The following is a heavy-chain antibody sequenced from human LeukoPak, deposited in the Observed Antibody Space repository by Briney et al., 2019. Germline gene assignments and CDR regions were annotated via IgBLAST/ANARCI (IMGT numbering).Heavy chain of an antibody. J-gene: IGHJ3*01. CDR1: GFTFSTYD. V-gene: IGHV3-23*01. CDR3: AQGGYFAFDF. D-gene: IGHD2-2*03. CDR2: INRSGRT. Sequence: GGSLRLSCVASGFTFSTYDMQWVRQAPGKGLEWVSGINRSGRTYYTDSVKGRLTIPRDNSKSTLYLEMNSLRAEDTAVYYCAQGGYFAFDFWGQGTMVTVSS.